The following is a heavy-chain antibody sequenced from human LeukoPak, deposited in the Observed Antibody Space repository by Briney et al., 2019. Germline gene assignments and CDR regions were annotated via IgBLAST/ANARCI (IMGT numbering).Heavy chain of an antibody. Sequence: PSETLSLTCTVSGGSISSSSYYWGWIRQHPGRGLEWIGSIYYIGSTYYNPSLESRVTISLDTSKNQFSLRLSSVTAADTAVYYCARGYDFWSANYYMDVWGKGTTVTVSS. J-gene: IGHJ6*03. CDR2: IYYIGST. V-gene: IGHV4-39*07. CDR3: ARGYDFWSANYYMDV. D-gene: IGHD3-3*01. CDR1: GGSISSSSYY.